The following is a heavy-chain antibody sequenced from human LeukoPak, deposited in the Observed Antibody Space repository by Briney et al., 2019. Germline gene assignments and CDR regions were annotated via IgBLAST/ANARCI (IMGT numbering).Heavy chain of an antibody. CDR1: GFTVSSNY. V-gene: IGHV3-66*01. CDR2: IYNGGST. J-gene: IGHJ4*02. CDR3: VPNSGWYY. Sequence: GGSLSLSCAASGFTVSSNYMSWVRQAPGQGLEWVSIIYNGGSTYYADSVKGRFTISRDNFKNTLFLQMNSLRAEDTAVYFCVPNSGWYYWGQGALVPVSS. D-gene: IGHD6-19*01.